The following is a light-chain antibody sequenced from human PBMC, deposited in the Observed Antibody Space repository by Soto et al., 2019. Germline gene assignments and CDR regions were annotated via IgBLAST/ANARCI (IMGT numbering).Light chain of an antibody. CDR3: LSFDSSLSVV. CDR2: GNT. V-gene: IGLV1-40*01. J-gene: IGLJ2*01. Sequence: QSVLTQPPSVSGAPGQRVTISCTGSSSNIGAGYDVHWYQQLPGRAPKLLIYGNTNRPSGVPDRFSGSKSGTSASLAITGLHAEDEADYSCLSFDSSLSVVFGGGTKLTVL. CDR1: SSNIGAGYD.